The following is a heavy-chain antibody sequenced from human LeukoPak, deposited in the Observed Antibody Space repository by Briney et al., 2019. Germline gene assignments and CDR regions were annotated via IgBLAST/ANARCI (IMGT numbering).Heavy chain of an antibody. CDR2: ISSGSAYI. CDR1: GFTFRSYE. J-gene: IGHJ3*02. V-gene: IGHV3-21*01. D-gene: IGHD5-24*01. Sequence: KPGGSLRLSCAASGFTFRSYEMNWVRQAPGKGLEWVAFISSGSAYISYADSVKGRFTISRDNAKNSLYLQMNNLRAEDTAVYYCAKKMDDAFDIWGQGTMVTVSS. CDR3: AKKMDDAFDI.